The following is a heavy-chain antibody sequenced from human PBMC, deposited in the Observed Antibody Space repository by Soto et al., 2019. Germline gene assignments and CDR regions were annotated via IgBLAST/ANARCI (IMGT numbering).Heavy chain of an antibody. CDR2: IYSGGST. CDR3: ARLVIKHRLGWEAINI. CDR1: GFTVSSNY. Sequence: GGSLRLSCAASGFTVSSNYMSWVRQAPGKGMEWVSVIYSGGSTYYADSVKVRFTISRDNSKNTLYLQMNSLRAEDTAVYYCARLVIKHRLGWEAINIWGQKIMVTVSS. J-gene: IGHJ3*02. V-gene: IGHV3-66*01. D-gene: IGHD6-25*01.